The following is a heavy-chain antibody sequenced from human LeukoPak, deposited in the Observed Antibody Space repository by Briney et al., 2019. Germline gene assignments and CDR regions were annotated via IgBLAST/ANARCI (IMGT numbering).Heavy chain of an antibody. V-gene: IGHV3-30-3*01. D-gene: IGHD6-19*01. CDR3: ARPYSSGWYGDFDY. J-gene: IGHJ4*02. Sequence: GRSLRLSCAASGFTFSSYAMHWVRQAPGKGLEWVAVISYDGSNKYYADSVKGRFSISRDNSKNTPYLQMNNLRAEDTAVYYCARPYSSGWYGDFDYWSQGTLVTVSS. CDR1: GFTFSSYA. CDR2: ISYDGSNK.